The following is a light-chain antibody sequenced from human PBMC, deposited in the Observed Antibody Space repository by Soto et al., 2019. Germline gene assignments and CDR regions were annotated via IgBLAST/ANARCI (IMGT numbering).Light chain of an antibody. J-gene: IGKJ4*01. CDR1: QSISSY. V-gene: IGKV1-39*01. CDR2: AAS. Sequence: IPMTQSPSSLSASVGDRVTITCRASQSISSYLNWYQQKPGKAPKLLIYAASTLQSGFPSRFTGSGSGTDFTLTITSLQPEDFATYYCLHVNSFPPSFGGGTKV. CDR3: LHVNSFPPS.